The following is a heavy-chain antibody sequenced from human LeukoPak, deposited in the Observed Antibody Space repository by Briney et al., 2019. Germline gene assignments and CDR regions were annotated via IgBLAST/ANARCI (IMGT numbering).Heavy chain of an antibody. J-gene: IGHJ3*02. CDR1: RFTFDDYG. CDR2: TNWNGGST. D-gene: IGHD2-15*01. V-gene: IGHV3-20*04. Sequence: PGGSLRLSCAASRFTFDDYGMSWVRHAPGKGLEWVSGTNWNGGSTGYADSVQGRFTISRDNAKNSLYLQTNSVRAEDTALYYCARGLQAFDIWGQGTMVTVSS. CDR3: ARGLQAFDI.